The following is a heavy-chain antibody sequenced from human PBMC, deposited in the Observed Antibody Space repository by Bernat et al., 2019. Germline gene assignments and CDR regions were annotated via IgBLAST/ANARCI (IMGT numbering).Heavy chain of an antibody. J-gene: IGHJ1*01. D-gene: IGHD4-17*01. CDR2: IYYSGST. Sequence: QLQLQESGPGLVKPSETLSLTCTVSGGSISSSSYYWGWIRQPPGKGLEWIGSIYYSGSTYYNPSLKSRVTISVDTSKNQLSLKLSSVTAADTAVYYCASTTTVTTAEYFQHWGQGTLVTVSS. CDR3: ASTTTVTTAEYFQH. V-gene: IGHV4-39*01. CDR1: GGSISSSSYY.